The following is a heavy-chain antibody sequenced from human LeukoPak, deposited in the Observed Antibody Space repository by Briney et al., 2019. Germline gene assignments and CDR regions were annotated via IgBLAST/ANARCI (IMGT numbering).Heavy chain of an antibody. J-gene: IGHJ4*02. CDR2: INNRGST. CDR1: GGTFSGYY. CDR3: ARGRRW. D-gene: IGHD5-24*01. V-gene: IGHV4-34*01. Sequence: SETLSLTCAVYGGTFSGYYWTWIRQTPGKGLEWMGEINNRGSTNYDPTIKSRVTISVATSKNQFALKLTSVTAADTAVYYCARGRRWWGQGALVTVSS.